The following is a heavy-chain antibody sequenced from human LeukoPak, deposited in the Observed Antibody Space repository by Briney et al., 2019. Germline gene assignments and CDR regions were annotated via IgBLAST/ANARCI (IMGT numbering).Heavy chain of an antibody. J-gene: IGHJ5*02. D-gene: IGHD3-3*01. CDR3: TRYDSSRFDP. V-gene: IGHV3-30*03. Sequence: PGGSLRLSCAASGFTFRNSGMNWVRQAPGKGLEWVTGIAYDGSRKHYADSVKGRFTISRDNSRNTMDLQMNSLRVEDTAVYHCTRYDSSRFDPWGQGTLVIVSA. CDR2: IAYDGSRK. CDR1: GFTFRNSG.